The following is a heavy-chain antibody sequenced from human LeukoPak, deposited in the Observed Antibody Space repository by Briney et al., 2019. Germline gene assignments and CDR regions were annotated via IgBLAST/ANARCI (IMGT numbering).Heavy chain of an antibody. Sequence: SETLSLTCTVSGYSISSDYYWGWIRQPPGKGLEWIGSIYYSGSTYYNPSLKSRVTISVDTSKNQFSLKLSSVTAADTAVYYCAREPKYYDFWSGYSPLDYWGQGTLVTVSS. J-gene: IGHJ4*02. CDR1: GYSISSDYY. CDR2: IYYSGST. CDR3: AREPKYYDFWSGYSPLDY. D-gene: IGHD3-3*01. V-gene: IGHV4-38-2*02.